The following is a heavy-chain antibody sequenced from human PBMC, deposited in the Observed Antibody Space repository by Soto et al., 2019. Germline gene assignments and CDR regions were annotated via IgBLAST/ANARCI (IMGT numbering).Heavy chain of an antibody. CDR3: ARGLLYDYVWGSYRYRWFDP. V-gene: IGHV4-34*01. D-gene: IGHD3-16*02. Sequence: SETLSLTCAVYGGSFSGYYWSWIRQPPGKGLEWIGEINHSGSTNYNPSLKSRVTISVDTSKNQFSLKLSSVTAADTAVYYCARGLLYDYVWGSYRYRWFDPWGQGTLVTVS. CDR2: INHSGST. CDR1: GGSFSGYY. J-gene: IGHJ5*02.